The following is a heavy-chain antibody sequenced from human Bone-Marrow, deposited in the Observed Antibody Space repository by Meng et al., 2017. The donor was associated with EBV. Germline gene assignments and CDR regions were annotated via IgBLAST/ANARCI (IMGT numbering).Heavy chain of an antibody. CDR2: ISYDGSNK. V-gene: IGHV3-30-3*01. CDR1: GFTFNDYA. Sequence: QVQLVESGGGVVQPGRSLRLSCAASGFTFNDYAINWVRQAPGKGLEWVAVISYDGSNKYYADSVKGRFTISRDNSKNTLYLQMNSLRAEDTAIYYCARVGDYYDILTGSDYWGQGTLVTVSS. J-gene: IGHJ4*02. D-gene: IGHD3-9*01. CDR3: ARVGDYYDILTGSDY.